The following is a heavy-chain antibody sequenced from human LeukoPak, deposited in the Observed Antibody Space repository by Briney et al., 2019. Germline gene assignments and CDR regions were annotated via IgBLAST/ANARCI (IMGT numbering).Heavy chain of an antibody. CDR2: IYYSASASASAST. D-gene: IGHD1-26*01. J-gene: IGHJ4*02. CDR1: GDSISSSDYY. CDR3: ARPDEKWEVED. V-gene: IGHV4-39*01. Sequence: SETLSLTCTVSGDSISSSDYYWGWIRQPPGKGLEWIWIIYYSASASASASTYYNPSLKSRVTIFGDTSKNQFSLKVNSVTAADTAVYYCARPDEKWEVEDWGQGTLVTVSS.